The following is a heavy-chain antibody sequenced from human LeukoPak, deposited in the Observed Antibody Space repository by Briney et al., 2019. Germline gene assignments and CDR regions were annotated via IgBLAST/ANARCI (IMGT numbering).Heavy chain of an antibody. CDR3: ARRRDYDSSGYYSNFVY. D-gene: IGHD3-22*01. CDR1: GNIFPSYW. CDR2: NYPGYSDT. V-gene: IGHV5-51*01. Sequence: GESPKTPCKGLGNIFPSYWLGWVRQMPGKGLGWMGINYPGYSDTRYSPSFQGQVPLPADKSHSTAYLQWSSPKAADTAMFYCARRRDYDSSGYYSNFVYWGEGTLVTVSS. J-gene: IGHJ4*02.